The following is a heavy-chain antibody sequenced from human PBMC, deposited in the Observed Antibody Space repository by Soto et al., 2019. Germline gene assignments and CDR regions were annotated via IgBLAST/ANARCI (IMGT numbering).Heavy chain of an antibody. CDR3: ARDGLTRYSSSSYYYYGMDV. Sequence: ASVKVSCKASGYTFTSYDINWVRQATGQGLEWKGWMNPNSGNTVYAQKFQGRVTMTRNTAISTAYLELSSLRSEDTAVYYCARDGLTRYSSSSYYYYGMDVWGQGTTVTVSS. J-gene: IGHJ6*02. CDR1: GYTFTSYD. V-gene: IGHV1-8*01. CDR2: MNPNSGNT. D-gene: IGHD6-6*01.